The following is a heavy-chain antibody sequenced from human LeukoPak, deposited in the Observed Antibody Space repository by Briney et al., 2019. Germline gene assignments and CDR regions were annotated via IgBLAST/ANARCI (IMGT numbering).Heavy chain of an antibody. D-gene: IGHD2-2*01. CDR2: VSDSGGTT. V-gene: IGHV3-23*01. J-gene: IGHJ5*02. CDR1: RFTFSIYP. CDR3: AKLTRGYCDSTACPNWFDP. Sequence: PGVSLRLSCAASRFTFSIYPMICLPNAPGEGLVWVSAVSDSGGTTYYADSVKGRFTISRDNSKNTLYLQMNSLRGEDTAVYYCAKLTRGYCDSTACPNWFDPWGRGTLVTVSS.